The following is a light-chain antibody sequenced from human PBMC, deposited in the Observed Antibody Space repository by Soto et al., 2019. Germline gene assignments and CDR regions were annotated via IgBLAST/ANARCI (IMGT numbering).Light chain of an antibody. CDR1: QSVLYSSNNKNY. CDR3: QQYYDFPYT. Sequence: DIVMTQSPDSLAVSLGERATINCKSSQSVLYSSNNKNYLVWYQQKPGQPPKLLIYWASTRESGVPDRFSGSGSGTDFTLTISSLQAEDVAVYYCQQYYDFPYTFGQGTKLEIK. J-gene: IGKJ2*01. CDR2: WAS. V-gene: IGKV4-1*01.